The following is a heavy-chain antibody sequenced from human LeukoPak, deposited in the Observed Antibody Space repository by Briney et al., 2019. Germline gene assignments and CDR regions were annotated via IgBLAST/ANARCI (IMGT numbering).Heavy chain of an antibody. D-gene: IGHD2-2*01. CDR1: GGFFSGYY. Sequence: SETLSLTCAVYGGFFSGYYWSWIRQPPGKGLEWIGEINHSGSTNYNPSLNSRVTISVDTSKNQFSLKLSSVTAADTAVYYCASSLGYCSSTSCQGDWFDPWGQGTLVTVSS. CDR2: INHSGST. J-gene: IGHJ5*02. V-gene: IGHV4-34*01. CDR3: ASSLGYCSSTSCQGDWFDP.